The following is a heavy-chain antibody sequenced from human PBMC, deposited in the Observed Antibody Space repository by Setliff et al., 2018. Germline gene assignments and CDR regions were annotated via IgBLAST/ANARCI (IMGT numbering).Heavy chain of an antibody. Sequence: PGGSLRLSCATSGFTFSDYYMSWIRQTPGKGLEWVAYISSSSSYIYYADSMKGRFTISRDNAKNSLYLQMNSLRAEDTAVYYCARARPYYYDKSGYAAVDYWGQGTLVTVS. D-gene: IGHD3-22*01. V-gene: IGHV3-11*05. CDR1: GFTFSDYY. J-gene: IGHJ4*02. CDR2: ISSSSSYI. CDR3: ARARPYYYDKSGYAAVDY.